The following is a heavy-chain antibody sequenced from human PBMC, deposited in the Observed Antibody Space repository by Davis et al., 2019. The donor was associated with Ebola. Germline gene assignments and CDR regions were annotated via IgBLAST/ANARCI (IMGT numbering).Heavy chain of an antibody. CDR1: GFTFSTYG. CDR3: VRRLEMATAMDY. CDR2: IWFDENKK. D-gene: IGHD5-24*01. J-gene: IGHJ4*02. V-gene: IGHV3-33*01. Sequence: GGSLRLSCAASGFTFSTYGMHWVRQAPGKGLEWVAIIWFDENKKYYSDSVKGRFTISRDNSKNTLDLQMNSLRGEDTAVYYCVRRLEMATAMDYWGQGTLVTVSS.